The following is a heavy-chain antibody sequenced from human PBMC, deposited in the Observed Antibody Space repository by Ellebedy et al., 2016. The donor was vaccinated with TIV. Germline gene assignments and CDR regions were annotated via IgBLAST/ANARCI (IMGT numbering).Heavy chain of an antibody. CDR3: ARDRGVGAAPFDY. CDR2: IRSSSSYT. J-gene: IGHJ4*02. D-gene: IGHD1-26*01. CDR1: GFTFSDYY. Sequence: PGGSLRLSCASSGFTFSDYYMSWIRQAPGKGLEWVSYIRSSSSYTKYAGSVKGRFTISRDNTKNSLYLQMNSLRAEDTAVYYCARDRGVGAAPFDYWGQGTLVTVSS. V-gene: IGHV3-11*06.